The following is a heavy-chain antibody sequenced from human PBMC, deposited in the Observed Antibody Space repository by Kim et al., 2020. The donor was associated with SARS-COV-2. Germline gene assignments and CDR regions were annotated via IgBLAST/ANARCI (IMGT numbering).Heavy chain of an antibody. J-gene: IGHJ4*02. D-gene: IGHD3-10*01. V-gene: IGHV3-30*04. CDR3: AREEYSYALGALDY. Sequence: GGSLRLSCATSGFTFSGYAIQWVRQAPGKGLEWVAVISKDGSVKYYGDSAKGRFTISRDDSKNTLYLQMNGLRPEDTAVYFCAREEYSYALGALDYWGQGTLVTVSS. CDR1: GFTFSGYA. CDR2: ISKDGSVK.